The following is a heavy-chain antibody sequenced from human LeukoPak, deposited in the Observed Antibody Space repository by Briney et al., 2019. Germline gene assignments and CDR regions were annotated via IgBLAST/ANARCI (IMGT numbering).Heavy chain of an antibody. D-gene: IGHD3-3*01. V-gene: IGHV1-2*02. J-gene: IGHJ4*02. CDR2: INPNSGGT. CDR3: ARGPPLRFLEWLSIPYFDY. Sequence: GASVKVSCKASGYTFTGYYMHWVRQAPGQGLEWMGWINPNSGGTNYAQKFQGRVTMTRDTSISTAYMELSRLRSDDTAVYYCARGPPLRFLEWLSIPYFDYWGQGTLVTVSS. CDR1: GYTFTGYY.